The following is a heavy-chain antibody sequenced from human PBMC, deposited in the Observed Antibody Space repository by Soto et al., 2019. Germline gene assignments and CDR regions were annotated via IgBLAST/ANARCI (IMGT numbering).Heavy chain of an antibody. J-gene: IGHJ4*02. Sequence: QVQLQQWGAGLLKPSETLSLTCAVYGGSFSGYYWTWIRQPPGTGLEWIGEINHSGSTNYNPSRNSRVTISVDTSKNQFSLKLTSVTAADTAVYYCARDKITGHFDYWGQGTLVTVSS. V-gene: IGHV4-34*01. CDR2: INHSGST. CDR1: GGSFSGYY. D-gene: IGHD2-8*02. CDR3: ARDKITGHFDY.